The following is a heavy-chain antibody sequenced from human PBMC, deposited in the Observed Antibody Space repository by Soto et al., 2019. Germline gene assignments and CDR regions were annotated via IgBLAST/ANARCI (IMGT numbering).Heavy chain of an antibody. D-gene: IGHD3-22*01. CDR1: GYTFTSYY. J-gene: IGHJ3*02. CDR3: AREVHYYHIIGYSGAFDI. V-gene: IGHV1-46*01. CDR2: INPSGGST. Sequence: ASVKVSCKASGYTFTSYYMHWVRQAPGQGLEWMGIINPSGGSTSYAQKFQGRVTMTRDTSTSTVYMELSSLRSEDTAVYYCAREVHYYHIIGYSGAFDIWGQGTMVTVSS.